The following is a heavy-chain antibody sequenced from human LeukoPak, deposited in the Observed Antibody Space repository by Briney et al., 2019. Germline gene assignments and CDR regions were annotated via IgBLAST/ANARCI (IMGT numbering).Heavy chain of an antibody. CDR2: IIPIFGTA. Sequence: SVKVSCKASGGTFSSYAISWVRQAPGQGLEWMGGIIPIFGTANYAQKFQGRVTITADESTSTAYMELSSLRSEDTAVYYCARGVPEYYYDSSGSNPDYWGQGTLVTVSS. D-gene: IGHD3-22*01. J-gene: IGHJ4*02. CDR3: ARGVPEYYYDSSGSNPDY. V-gene: IGHV1-69*13. CDR1: GGTFSSYA.